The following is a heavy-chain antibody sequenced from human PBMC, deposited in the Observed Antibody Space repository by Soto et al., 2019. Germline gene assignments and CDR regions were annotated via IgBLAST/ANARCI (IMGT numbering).Heavy chain of an antibody. D-gene: IGHD6-19*01. J-gene: IGHJ4*02. V-gene: IGHV3-30-3*01. CDR2: ISYDGSNK. Sequence: GGSLRLSCAASGFTFSSYAMHWVRQAPGKGLEWVAVISYDGSNKYSADSVKGRFTISRDNSKNTLYLQMNSLRAEDTAVYYCASSIAVAGRFGYWGQGTLVTVSS. CDR1: GFTFSSYA. CDR3: ASSIAVAGRFGY.